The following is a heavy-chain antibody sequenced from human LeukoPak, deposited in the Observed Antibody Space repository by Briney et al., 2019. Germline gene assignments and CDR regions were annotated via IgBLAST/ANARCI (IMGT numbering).Heavy chain of an antibody. CDR3: ARDALRKQYYYGSGSSNWFDP. D-gene: IGHD3-10*01. Sequence: SETLSLTCTVSGGSISSSSYYWSWIRQPPGKGLEWIGEINHSGSTNYNPSLKSRVTISVDTSKNQFSLKLSSVTAADTAVYYCARDALRKQYYYGSGSSNWFDPWGQGTLVTVSS. V-gene: IGHV4-39*07. J-gene: IGHJ5*02. CDR2: INHSGST. CDR1: GGSISSSSYY.